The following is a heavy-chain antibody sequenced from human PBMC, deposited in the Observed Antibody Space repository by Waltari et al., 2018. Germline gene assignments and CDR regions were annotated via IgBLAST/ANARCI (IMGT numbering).Heavy chain of an antibody. J-gene: IGHJ4*02. Sequence: EVQLVESGGGLVKPGGSLRLSCAASGFTFSSYSMNWVRQAPGKGLEWVSSISSSSSYIYYADSVKGRFTISRDNAKNSLYLQMNSLRAEDTAVYYCARVWHYGGNLDFDYWGQGTLVTVSS. D-gene: IGHD4-17*01. V-gene: IGHV3-21*01. CDR3: ARVWHYGGNLDFDY. CDR2: ISSSSSYI. CDR1: GFTFSSYS.